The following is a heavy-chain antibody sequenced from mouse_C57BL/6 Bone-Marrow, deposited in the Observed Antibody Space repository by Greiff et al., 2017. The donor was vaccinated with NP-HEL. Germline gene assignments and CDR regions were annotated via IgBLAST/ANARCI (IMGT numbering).Heavy chain of an antibody. CDR1: GYTFTSYW. D-gene: IGHD1-1*01. Sequence: VQLQQPGAELVKPGASVKLSCKASGYTFTSYWMHWVKQRPGQGLEWIGMIHPNSGSTNYNEKFKGKATLTADKSSSTAYMELRSLTSEDSAVYFCARRDYGSSHWYFDVWGTGTTVTVSS. V-gene: IGHV1-64*01. CDR2: IHPNSGST. J-gene: IGHJ1*03. CDR3: ARRDYGSSHWYFDV.